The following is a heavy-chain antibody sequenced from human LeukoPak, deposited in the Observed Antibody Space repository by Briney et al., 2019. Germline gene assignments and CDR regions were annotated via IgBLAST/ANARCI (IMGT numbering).Heavy chain of an antibody. V-gene: IGHV3-30*18. CDR2: ISYDGSNK. CDR3: AKSGYYYDSRKDAFDI. D-gene: IGHD3-22*01. J-gene: IGHJ3*02. CDR1: GLTFSSFE. Sequence: PGGSLRLSCAASGLTFSSFEMNWVRQAPGKGLEWVAVISYDGSNKYYADSVKGRFTISRDNSRNTLYLQLNSLRAEDTAVYYCAKSGYYYDSRKDAFDIWGQGTMVTVSS.